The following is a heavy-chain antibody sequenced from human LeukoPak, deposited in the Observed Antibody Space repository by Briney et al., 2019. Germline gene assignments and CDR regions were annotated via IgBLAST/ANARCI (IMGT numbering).Heavy chain of an antibody. CDR2: IKQGGSEK. V-gene: IGHV3-7*05. D-gene: IGHD6-13*01. CDR3: AREGQQSYGMGV. CDR1: GFTFSNYW. J-gene: IGHJ6*02. Sequence: PGGSLRLSCAASGFTFSNYWITWVRQAPGKGLEWLANIKQGGSEKHYVDSVTGRFTISRDDAKNSLYLQMNSLRIEDTAVYYCAREGQQSYGMGVWGQGTTVTVSS.